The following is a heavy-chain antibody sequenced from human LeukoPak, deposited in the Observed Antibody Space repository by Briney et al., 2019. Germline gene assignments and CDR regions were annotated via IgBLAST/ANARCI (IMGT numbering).Heavy chain of an antibody. CDR1: GFTFSSYA. V-gene: IGHV3-30*04. CDR3: ARDGPLTTSVTAILEGYYYYYYMDV. J-gene: IGHJ6*03. D-gene: IGHD2-21*02. CDR2: ISYDGSNK. Sequence: GGSLRLSCAASGFTFSSYAMHWVRQAPGKGLEGVAVISYDGSNKYYADSVKGRFTISRDNSKNTLYLQMNSLRAEDTAVYYCARDGPLTTSVTAILEGYYYYYYMDVWGKGTTVTVSS.